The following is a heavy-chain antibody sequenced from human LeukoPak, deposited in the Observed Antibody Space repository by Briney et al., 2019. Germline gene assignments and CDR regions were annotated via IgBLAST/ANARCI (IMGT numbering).Heavy chain of an antibody. D-gene: IGHD3-10*01. CDR3: ARSPQLWLGGGFDY. J-gene: IGHJ4*02. Sequence: ASVKVSCKASGYTFTGYYMHWVRQAPGQGLEWMGWINPNSGGTNYAQKFQGRVTMTRDTSISTAYMELSRLGSDDTAVYYCARSPQLWLGGGFDYWGQGTLVTVSS. CDR1: GYTFTGYY. CDR2: INPNSGGT. V-gene: IGHV1-2*02.